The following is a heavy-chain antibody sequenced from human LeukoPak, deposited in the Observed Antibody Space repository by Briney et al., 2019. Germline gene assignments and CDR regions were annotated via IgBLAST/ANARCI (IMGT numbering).Heavy chain of an antibody. CDR2: IYSGGRT. Sequence: QTGGSLRLSCAGSGFTVSRTYMSWVRQAPGNGLEWVAVIYSGGRTSYADSVKGRFTISRDNSKNTLYLQMNSLRVEDTAVYYCTRDGSGWLGNWFDPWGQGTLVIVSS. D-gene: IGHD6-19*01. J-gene: IGHJ5*02. V-gene: IGHV3-53*01. CDR1: GFTVSRTY. CDR3: TRDGSGWLGNWFDP.